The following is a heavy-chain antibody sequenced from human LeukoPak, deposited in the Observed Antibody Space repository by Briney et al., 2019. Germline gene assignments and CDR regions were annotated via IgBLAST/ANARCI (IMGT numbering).Heavy chain of an antibody. CDR2: IIPIFGTE. Sequence: GASVKVSCKASGGTFSSYAISWVRQAPGQGLEWMGGIIPIFGTENYAQKFQGRVTITTDESTSTAYMELSSLRSEDTAVYYCARDLGIVGDGYFDYWGQGTLVTVSS. CDR1: GGTFSSYA. J-gene: IGHJ4*02. V-gene: IGHV1-69*05. CDR3: ARDLGIVGDGYFDY. D-gene: IGHD3-22*01.